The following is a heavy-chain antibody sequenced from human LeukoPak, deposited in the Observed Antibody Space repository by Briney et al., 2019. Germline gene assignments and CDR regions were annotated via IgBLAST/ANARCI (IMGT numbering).Heavy chain of an antibody. CDR1: GYTFTGYY. Sequence: GASVKVSCKASGYTFTGYYMHWVRQAPGQGLEWMGIINPSGGSTTYAQKFQGRVTLTRDTSTSTVYMELSGLRSEDTAVYYCARDTKACSTTSCQTSFFDYWGQGTLVTVSS. V-gene: IGHV1-46*01. D-gene: IGHD2-2*01. J-gene: IGHJ4*02. CDR2: INPSGGST. CDR3: ARDTKACSTTSCQTSFFDY.